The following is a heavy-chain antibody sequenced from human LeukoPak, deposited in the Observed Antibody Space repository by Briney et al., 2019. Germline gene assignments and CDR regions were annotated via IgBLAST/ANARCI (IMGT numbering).Heavy chain of an antibody. D-gene: IGHD3-3*01. V-gene: IGHV1-69*05. CDR1: GGTFSSYA. CDR3: ARVNGYDFWSGSNWFDP. CDR2: IIPIFGTA. J-gene: IGHJ5*02. Sequence: ASVKVSCKASGGTFSSYAISWVRQAPGQGLEWMGGIIPIFGTANYAQKFQGRVTITTDESTSTAYMELSSLRSEDTAVYYCARVNGYDFWSGSNWFDPWGQGTLVTVSS.